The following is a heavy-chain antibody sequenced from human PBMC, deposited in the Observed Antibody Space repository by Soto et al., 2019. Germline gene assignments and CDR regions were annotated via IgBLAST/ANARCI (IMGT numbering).Heavy chain of an antibody. CDR2: IYYSGST. Sequence: SETLSLTCPFSGCSISSGGYYWSWIRQHPGKGLEWIGYIYYSGSTYYNPSLKSRVTISVDTSKNQFSLKLSSVTAADTAVYYCARGGYYDSSGYYGYWGQGTLVTVSS. V-gene: IGHV4-31*03. D-gene: IGHD3-22*01. J-gene: IGHJ4*02. CDR3: ARGGYYDSSGYYGY. CDR1: GCSISSGGYY.